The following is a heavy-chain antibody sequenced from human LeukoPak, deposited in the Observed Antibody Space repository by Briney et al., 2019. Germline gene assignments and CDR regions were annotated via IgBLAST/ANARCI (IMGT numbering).Heavy chain of an antibody. J-gene: IGHJ6*03. CDR2: ISAYNGNT. V-gene: IGHV1-18*01. D-gene: IGHD2-2*02. CDR3: ARDPHHLLYGPTGYYYYMDV. CDR1: GGTFSSYA. Sequence: ASVKVSCKASGGTFSSYAISWVRQAPGQGLEWMGWISAYNGNTNYAQKLQGRVTMTTDTSTSTAYMELRSLRSDDTAVYYCARDPHHLLYGPTGYYYYMDVWGKGTTVTVSS.